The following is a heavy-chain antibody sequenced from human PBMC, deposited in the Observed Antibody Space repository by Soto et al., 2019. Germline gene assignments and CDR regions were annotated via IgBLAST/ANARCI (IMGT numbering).Heavy chain of an antibody. V-gene: IGHV4-4*07. D-gene: IGHD1-1*01. J-gene: IGHJ3*01. CDR3: AANWRGAYEGLFDL. Sequence: QVQLQESGPGLVKPSETLSLTCNVSGGPISGYYWNWIRQPTGKGLEWIGRIYSAGTTDLNPSLKSRVIMSVDTSRNQFSLKLLSVTAADTAVYYCAANWRGAYEGLFDLWGQGTAVTVSS. CDR1: GGPISGYY. CDR2: IYSAGTT.